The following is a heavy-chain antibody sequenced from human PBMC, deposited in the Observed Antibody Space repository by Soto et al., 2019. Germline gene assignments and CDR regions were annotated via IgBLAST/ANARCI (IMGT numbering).Heavy chain of an antibody. CDR2: TYFRGSA. J-gene: IGHJ5*02. D-gene: IGHD2-2*01. Sequence: PSETLSLTCDVSGVSITSHYWNWIRQSPGMGLEWIGSTYFRGSASYNPSLKSRVTISLDTSKEQLSLTLSAVTAADSAVYYCARDMRSRGWFDPWGPGILVTVSS. CDR1: GVSITSHY. V-gene: IGHV4-59*11. CDR3: ARDMRSRGWFDP.